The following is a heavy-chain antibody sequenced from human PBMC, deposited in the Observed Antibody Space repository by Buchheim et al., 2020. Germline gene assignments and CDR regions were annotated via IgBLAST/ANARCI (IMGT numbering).Heavy chain of an antibody. V-gene: IGHV3-23*01. CDR3: SKDGTLAAAATTYFNY. Sequence: ELQLLESGGGLAQPGGSLRLSCAASGFTFSSYAMSWVRQAPGKGLEWVSVISGSGGDRYYADSVKGRFTISRDNSKKTLYLQMNSLRADDTAVYYCSKDGTLAAAATTYFNYWGQGTL. CDR1: GFTFSSYA. J-gene: IGHJ4*02. CDR2: ISGSGGDR. D-gene: IGHD6-13*01.